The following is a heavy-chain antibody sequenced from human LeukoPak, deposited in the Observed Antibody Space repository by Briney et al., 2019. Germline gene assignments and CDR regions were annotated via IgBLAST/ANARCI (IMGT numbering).Heavy chain of an antibody. CDR3: ARDRGGGLIDY. J-gene: IGHJ4*02. CDR2: IYYSGST. Sequence: SETLSLTCTVSGGSISSHYWSWIRQPPGKGLEWIGYIYYSGSTNYNPSLKSRVTISVDTSKNQFSLKLSSVTAADTAVYYCARDRGGGLIDYWGQGTLVTVSS. D-gene: IGHD4-23*01. V-gene: IGHV4-59*11. CDR1: GGSISSHY.